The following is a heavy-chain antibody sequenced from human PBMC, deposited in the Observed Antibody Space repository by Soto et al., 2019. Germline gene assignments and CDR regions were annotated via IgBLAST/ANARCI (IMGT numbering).Heavy chain of an antibody. D-gene: IGHD3-3*01. V-gene: IGHV3-21*01. CDR2: ISSSSSYI. Sequence: PGGSLRLSCAASGFTFSSYSMNWVRQAPGKGLEWVSSISSSSSYIYYADSVKGRFTISRDNAKNSLYLQMNSLRAEDTAVYYCARDTSPSSYDFWSGYSPYNWFDPWGQGTLVTVSS. J-gene: IGHJ5*02. CDR1: GFTFSSYS. CDR3: ARDTSPSSYDFWSGYSPYNWFDP.